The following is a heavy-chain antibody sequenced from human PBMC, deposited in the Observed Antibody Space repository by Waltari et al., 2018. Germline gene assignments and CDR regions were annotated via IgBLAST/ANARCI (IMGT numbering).Heavy chain of an antibody. J-gene: IGHJ4*02. CDR1: GFTFSSYG. D-gene: IGHD3-22*01. Sequence: QVQLVESGGGVVQPGRSLRLSCAASGFTFSSYGMHWVRQAPGKGLEWVAVIWYDGSNKYDADSVKGRFTISRDNSKNTLYLQMNSLRAEDTAVYYCARDLDYYDSSGYYSWGQGTLVTVSS. CDR2: IWYDGSNK. V-gene: IGHV3-33*01. CDR3: ARDLDYYDSSGYYS.